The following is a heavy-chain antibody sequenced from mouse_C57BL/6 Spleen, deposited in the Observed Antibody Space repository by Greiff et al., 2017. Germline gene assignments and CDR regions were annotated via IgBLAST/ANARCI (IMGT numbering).Heavy chain of an antibody. J-gene: IGHJ3*01. CDR1: GFTFSDYG. D-gene: IGHD2-4*01. CDR2: ISSGSSTI. Sequence: EVKVVESGGGLVKPGGSLKLSCAASGFTFSDYGMHWVRQAPEKGLEWVAYISSGSSTIYYADTVQGRFTISRDNAKNTLFLQKTSLRSEDTAMYYCARTSYYDYDGGFAYWGQGTLVTVSA. V-gene: IGHV5-17*01. CDR3: ARTSYYDYDGGFAY.